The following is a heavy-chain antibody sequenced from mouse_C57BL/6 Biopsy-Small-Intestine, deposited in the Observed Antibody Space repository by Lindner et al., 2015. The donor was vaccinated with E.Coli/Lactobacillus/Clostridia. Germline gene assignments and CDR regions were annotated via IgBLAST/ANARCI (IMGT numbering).Heavy chain of an antibody. CDR2: IYPGDGDT. V-gene: IGHV1-82*01. D-gene: IGHD2-4*01. CDR1: GYVFSSSW. J-gene: IGHJ3*01. CDR3: AEGDYGFAY. Sequence: VQLQESGPELVKPGASVKISCKASGYVFSSSWMNWVKQRPGKGLEWIGRIYPGDGDTNYNGKFKGKATLTADKSSSTAYIQLSSLTSEDSAVYFCAEGDYGFAYWGQGTLVTVSA.